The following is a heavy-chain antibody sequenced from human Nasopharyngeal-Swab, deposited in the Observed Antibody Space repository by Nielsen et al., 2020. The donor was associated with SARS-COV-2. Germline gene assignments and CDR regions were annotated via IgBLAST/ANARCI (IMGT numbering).Heavy chain of an antibody. J-gene: IGHJ4*02. V-gene: IGHV4-59*08. CDR1: GGSISSYY. Sequence: SETLSLTCTVSGGSISSYYWSWIRQPPGKGLEWIGYIYYSGSTNYNPSLKSRVTISVDTSKNQFSLKLSSVTAADTAVYYCARRWGYSSGPANYWGQGTLVTVSS. CDR3: ARRWGYSSGPANY. D-gene: IGHD6-19*01. CDR2: IYYSGST.